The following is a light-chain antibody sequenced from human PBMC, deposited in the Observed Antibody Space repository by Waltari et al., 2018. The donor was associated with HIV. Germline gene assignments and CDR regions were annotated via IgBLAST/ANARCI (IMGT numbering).Light chain of an antibody. CDR2: EVS. CDR3: FSYAGNNYLL. V-gene: IGLV2-8*01. Sequence: QSALTQPPSASGSPGQSVTISCAGTSSDIGLYNFVSWYQHHPGKAPKLMISEVSRRPAGVPDRFSGSKSGNTASLTFSGLQAEEEAAYYCFSYAGNNYLLFGGGTKLTVL. J-gene: IGLJ2*01. CDR1: SSDIGLYNF.